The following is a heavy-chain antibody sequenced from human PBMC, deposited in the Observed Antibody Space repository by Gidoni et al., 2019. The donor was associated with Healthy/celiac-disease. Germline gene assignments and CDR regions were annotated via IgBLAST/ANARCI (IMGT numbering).Heavy chain of an antibody. CDR3: ARDGIAAAGTIFDY. J-gene: IGHJ4*02. V-gene: IGHV4-39*07. CDR2: IYYSGST. Sequence: QLQLQESGPGLVKPSATLSLTCTVSGRSISSSSYYWGWIRQPPGKGLEWIGSIYYSGSTYYNPSLKSRVTISVDTSKNQFSLKLSSVTAADTAVYYCARDGIAAAGTIFDYWGQGTLITVSS. CDR1: GRSISSSSYY. D-gene: IGHD6-13*01.